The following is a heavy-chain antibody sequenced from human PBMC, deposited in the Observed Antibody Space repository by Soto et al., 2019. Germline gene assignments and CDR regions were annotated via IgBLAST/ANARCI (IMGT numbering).Heavy chain of an antibody. V-gene: IGHV1-8*01. J-gene: IGHJ4*02. Sequence: ASVKVSCKASGYTFTSYDINWVRQATGQGFEYLGWMNPNSGNTHYVDSVKGRFTISRDNSKNTLFLLMNSLRAEDTAIYYCAKGSGSSWHDNFDSWGQGTLVTVSS. D-gene: IGHD6-13*01. CDR1: GYTFTSYD. CDR2: MNPNSGNT. CDR3: AKGSGSSWHDNFDS.